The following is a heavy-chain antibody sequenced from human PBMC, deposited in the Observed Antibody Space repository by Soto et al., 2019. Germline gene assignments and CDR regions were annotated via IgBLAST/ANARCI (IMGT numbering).Heavy chain of an antibody. J-gene: IGHJ5*02. V-gene: IGHV3-7*01. CDR1: GFTFSSYW. D-gene: IGHD3-22*01. CDR3: ARDVPYYYDSSGYQDFDP. Sequence: GGSLRLSCAASGFTFSSYWMSWVRQAPGKGLEWVANIKQDGSEKYYVDSVKGRFTISRDNAKNSLYLQMNSLRAEDTAVYYCARDVPYYYDSSGYQDFDPWGQGTLVTVSS. CDR2: IKQDGSEK.